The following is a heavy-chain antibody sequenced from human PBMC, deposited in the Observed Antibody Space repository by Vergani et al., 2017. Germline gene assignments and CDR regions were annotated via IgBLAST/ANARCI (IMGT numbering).Heavy chain of an antibody. J-gene: IGHJ4*02. CDR3: ARERYDSSGYYYRGFDY. D-gene: IGHD3-22*01. CDR2: ISYDGSNK. V-gene: IGHV3-30-3*01. CDR1: GFTFSSYA. Sequence: VQLVESGGGVVQPGRSLRLSCAASGFTFSSYAMHWVRQAPGKGLEWVAVISYDGSNKYYADSVKGRFPISRDNSKNTLYLQMNSLRAEDTAVYYCARERYDSSGYYYRGFDYWGQGTLVTVSS.